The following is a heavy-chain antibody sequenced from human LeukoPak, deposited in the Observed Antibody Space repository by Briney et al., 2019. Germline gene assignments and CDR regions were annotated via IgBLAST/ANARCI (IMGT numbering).Heavy chain of an antibody. J-gene: IGHJ4*02. CDR2: IYYSGST. CDR1: GGSISSSNW. CDR3: ARVDPDSSSTLEVFDY. D-gene: IGHD6-6*01. Sequence: SGTLSLTCAVSGGSISSSNWWSWVRQPPGKGLEWIGYIYYSGSTNYNPSLKSRVTISVDTSKNQFSLKLSSVTAADTAVYYCARVDPDSSSTLEVFDYWGQGTLVTVSS. V-gene: IGHV4-4*02.